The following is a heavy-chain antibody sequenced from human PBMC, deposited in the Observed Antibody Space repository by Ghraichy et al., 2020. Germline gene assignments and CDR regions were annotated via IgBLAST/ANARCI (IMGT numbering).Heavy chain of an antibody. CDR3: ARALNWVGLDY. D-gene: IGHD7-27*01. J-gene: IGHJ4*02. V-gene: IGHV4-30-2*01. CDR1: GGSISSATYS. Sequence: SETLSLTYAVSGGSISSATYSWSWVRQPPGESLDGIAYMNHSGATYSNPSLKSRVAMSVDRSKSQFSLTLTSVTAADTAVYYCARALNWVGLDYWGQGPLVTAS. CDR2: MNHSGAT.